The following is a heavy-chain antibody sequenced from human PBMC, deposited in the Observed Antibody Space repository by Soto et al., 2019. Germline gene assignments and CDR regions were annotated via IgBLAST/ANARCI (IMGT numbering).Heavy chain of an antibody. CDR3: ARYFLDSSDDTRNWFAP. V-gene: IGHV4-39*01. CDR1: GDSISNSRFY. Sequence: SETLSLTCSVSGDSISNSRFYWAWIRQPPGEGLEWIGSIYHTGNAYYNPSLKSRVTISVDTSKNQFSLKLTSVTAADAALYYCARYFLDSSDDTRNWFAPWGQGTLVTVSS. J-gene: IGHJ5*02. D-gene: IGHD3-22*01. CDR2: IYHTGNA.